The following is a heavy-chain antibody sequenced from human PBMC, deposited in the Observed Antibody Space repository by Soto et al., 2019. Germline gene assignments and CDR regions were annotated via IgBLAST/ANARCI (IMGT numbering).Heavy chain of an antibody. Sequence: SETLSLTCTVSGGSISSGGYYWSWISQHPGKGLEWIGYIYYSGSTYYNPSLKSRVTISVDTSKNQFSLKLSSVTAADTAVYYCARGRRSITMVRGGNWFDPWGQGTLGTVSS. CDR1: GGSISSGGYY. V-gene: IGHV4-31*03. CDR2: IYYSGST. J-gene: IGHJ5*02. D-gene: IGHD3-10*01. CDR3: ARGRRSITMVRGGNWFDP.